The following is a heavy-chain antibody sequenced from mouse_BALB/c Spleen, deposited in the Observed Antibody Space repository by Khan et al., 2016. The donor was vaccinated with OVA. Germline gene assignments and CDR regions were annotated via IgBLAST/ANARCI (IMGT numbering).Heavy chain of an antibody. V-gene: IGHV1S136*01. J-gene: IGHJ3*01. CDR2: IYPFNYDA. CDR1: GYTFTSYV. Sequence: VQLQQSGPELVKPGASVKMSCKASGYTFTSYVMHWVKQKPGLGLEWIGYIYPFNYDAKYNEKFKGKATLTSDKSSSTAYMELSSLTSEDSAVYYCAPVGTSYVSFAYWGQGTLVTVSA. D-gene: IGHD1-1*01. CDR3: APVGTSYVSFAY.